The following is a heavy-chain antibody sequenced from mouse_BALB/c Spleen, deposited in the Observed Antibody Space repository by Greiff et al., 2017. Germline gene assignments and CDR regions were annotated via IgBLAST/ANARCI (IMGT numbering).Heavy chain of an antibody. J-gene: IGHJ2*01. CDR3: AIYYDYGEDY. V-gene: IGHV5-6*01. Sequence: EVHLVESGGDLVKPGGSLKLSCAASGFTFSSYGMSWVRQTPDKRLEWVATISSGGSYTYYPDSVKGRFTISRDNAKNTLYLQMSSLKSEDTAMYYCAIYYDYGEDYWGQGTTLTVSS. CDR1: GFTFSSYG. D-gene: IGHD2-4*01. CDR2: ISSGGSYT.